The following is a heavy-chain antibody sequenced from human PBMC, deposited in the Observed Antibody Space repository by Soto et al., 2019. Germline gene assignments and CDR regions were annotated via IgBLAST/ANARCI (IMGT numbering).Heavy chain of an antibody. J-gene: IGHJ4*02. D-gene: IGHD3-10*01. V-gene: IGHV3-73*01. CDR2: IRDRAFRYAT. CDR3: TRLISAAQDY. Sequence: EVLLVESGGGLVQPGGSLKLSCAASGFVFKDSSIHWVRQASGKGLEWVGRIRDRAFRYATAYAASVKGRFTISRDDSTNKEYLQMNSLKTEDTAIYYCTRLISAAQDYWGQGTLVTVSS. CDR1: GFVFKDSS.